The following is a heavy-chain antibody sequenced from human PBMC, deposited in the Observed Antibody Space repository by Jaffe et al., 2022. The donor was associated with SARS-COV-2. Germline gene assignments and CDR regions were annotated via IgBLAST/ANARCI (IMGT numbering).Heavy chain of an antibody. D-gene: IGHD3-10*01. Sequence: QVQLVQSGAEVKKPGASVKVSCKASGYTFTSYYMHWVRQAPGQGLEWMGIINPSGGSTSYAQKLQGRVTMTRDTSTSTVYMELSSLRSEDTAVYYCAREETMVRGVINVGTFAVDTHNTNWFDPWGQGTLVTVSS. V-gene: IGHV1-46*04. CDR2: INPSGGST. CDR1: GYTFTSYY. CDR3: AREETMVRGVINVGTFAVDTHNTNWFDP. J-gene: IGHJ5*02.